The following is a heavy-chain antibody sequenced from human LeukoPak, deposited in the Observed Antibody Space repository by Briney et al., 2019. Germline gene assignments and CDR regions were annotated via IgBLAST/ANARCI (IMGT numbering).Heavy chain of an antibody. V-gene: IGHV3-23*01. D-gene: IGHD3-22*01. CDR3: AKAHSSGYYPGGRGDYFDY. J-gene: IGHJ4*02. CDR2: ISGSGGST. Sequence: GGTLRLSCAASGFTFSSYGMSWVRQAPGKGLEWVSAISGSGGSTYYADSVKGRFTISRDNSKNTLYLQMNSLRAEDTAVYYCAKAHSSGYYPGGRGDYFDYWGQGTLVTVSS. CDR1: GFTFSSYG.